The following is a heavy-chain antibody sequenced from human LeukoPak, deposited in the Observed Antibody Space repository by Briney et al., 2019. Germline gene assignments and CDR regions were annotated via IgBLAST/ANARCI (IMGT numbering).Heavy chain of an antibody. J-gene: IGHJ4*02. V-gene: IGHV3-30*04. Sequence: PGRSLRLSCAASGFTFSSYAMHWVRQAPGKGLEWVAVISYDGSNKYYADSVKGRFTISRDNSKNTLYLQMNSLRAEDTAVYYCARALPHFDYWGQGTLVTVSS. CDR2: ISYDGSNK. CDR1: GFTFSSYA. CDR3: ARALPHFDY.